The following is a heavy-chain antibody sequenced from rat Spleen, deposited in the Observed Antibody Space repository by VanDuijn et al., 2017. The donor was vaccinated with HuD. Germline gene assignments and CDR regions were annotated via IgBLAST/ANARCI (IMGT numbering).Heavy chain of an antibody. Sequence: QVQLKESGPGLVQPSQTLSLSCTVSGFSLTTYHVSWVRQPPGKGLEWMGGIWGDGSTNVNSALKSRLSISRDTSKSQVYLKMNSLQTGDTATYYCARAGSAAISLGNWFAYWGQGVMVTVSS. V-gene: IGHV2-13*01. CDR3: ARAGSAAISLGNWFAY. CDR1: GFSLTTYH. D-gene: IGHD1-2*01. CDR2: IWGDGST. J-gene: IGHJ2*01.